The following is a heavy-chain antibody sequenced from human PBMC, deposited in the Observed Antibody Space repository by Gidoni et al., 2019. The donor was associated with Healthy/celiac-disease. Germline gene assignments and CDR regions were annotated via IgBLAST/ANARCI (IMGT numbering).Heavy chain of an antibody. D-gene: IGHD1-1*01. CDR2: IYYSGST. V-gene: IGHV4-39*01. CDR1: GGSISSSRYY. Sequence: QLQLQESGPGLEKPSETLSLTCTVSGGSISSSRYYWGWIRQPPGKGLEWIGSIYYSGSTYYNPSLKSRVTISVDTSKNQFSLKLSSVTAADTAVYYCARYGRPQRDYYYYYMDVWGKGTTVTVSS. J-gene: IGHJ6*03. CDR3: ARYGRPQRDYYYYYMDV.